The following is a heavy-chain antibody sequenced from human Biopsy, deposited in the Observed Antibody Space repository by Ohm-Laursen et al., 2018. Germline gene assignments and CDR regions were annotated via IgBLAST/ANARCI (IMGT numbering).Heavy chain of an antibody. CDR3: ARTPRDSFWSGSYKRGLWFDP. D-gene: IGHD3-3*01. CDR1: GGSIISYY. Sequence: GTLSLTCSVSGGSIISYYWTWIRQPPGKGLEWIGHVYNGGITNYNPSLKSRVTISKDTSKNQFSLQVNSVTAADTSVYYCARTPRDSFWSGSYKRGLWFDPWGQGTLVIVSS. J-gene: IGHJ5*02. CDR2: VYNGGIT. V-gene: IGHV4-59*01.